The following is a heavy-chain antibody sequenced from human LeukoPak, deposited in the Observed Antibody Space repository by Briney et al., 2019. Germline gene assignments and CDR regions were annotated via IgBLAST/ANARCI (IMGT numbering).Heavy chain of an antibody. Sequence: GGSLRLSCAASGFTFSNAWMSWFRQAPGKGLEWVGFIRSKAYGGTTEYAASVKGRFTISRDDSKSIAYLQMNSLKTEDTAVYYCTIRVPAATTSAMDYWGQGTLVTVSS. V-gene: IGHV3-49*03. J-gene: IGHJ4*02. D-gene: IGHD2-2*01. CDR1: GFTFSNAW. CDR2: IRSKAYGGTT. CDR3: TIRVPAATTSAMDY.